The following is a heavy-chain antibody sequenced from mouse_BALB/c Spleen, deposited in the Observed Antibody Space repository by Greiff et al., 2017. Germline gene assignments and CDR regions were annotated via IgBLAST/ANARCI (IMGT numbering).Heavy chain of an antibody. J-gene: IGHJ4*01. Sequence: AQLKQSGTVLARPGASVKMSCKASGYTFTSYWMHWVKQRPGQGLEWIGAIYPGNSDTSYNQKFKGKAKLTAVTSTSTAYMELSSLTNEDSAVYYWTRGIYYGYDGYYAMDYWGQGTSVTVSS. D-gene: IGHD2-2*01. CDR3: TRGIYYGYDGYYAMDY. CDR2: IYPGNSDT. V-gene: IGHV1-5*01. CDR1: GYTFTSYW.